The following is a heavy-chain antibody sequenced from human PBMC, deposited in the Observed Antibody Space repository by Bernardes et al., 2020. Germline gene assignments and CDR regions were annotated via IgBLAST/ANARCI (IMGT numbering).Heavy chain of an antibody. D-gene: IGHD6-13*01. Sequence: ASVKVSCMSSGYNFVDYYIHWVRQDPRQGLEWMGRIHPNTGDSISAPKFQGRVTMARDTSISASYLDLSSLQSDDTAVYYCARSLATGGTREGFDYWGQGTLITVSS. J-gene: IGHJ4*02. CDR1: GYNFVDYY. CDR2: IHPNTGDS. V-gene: IGHV1-2*06. CDR3: ARSLATGGTREGFDY.